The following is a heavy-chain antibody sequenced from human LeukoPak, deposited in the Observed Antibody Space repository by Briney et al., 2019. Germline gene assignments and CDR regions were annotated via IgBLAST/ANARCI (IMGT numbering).Heavy chain of an antibody. CDR1: GFTFSRYW. Sequence: QTGGSLRLSCAVSGFTFSRYWMTWVRQAPGKGLEWVANIKVDGSEKYYVDAVKGRFTISRDNSKNTLYLQMNSLRAEDTAVYYCAKDSFSGSYLKHGMDVWGQGTTVTVSS. J-gene: IGHJ6*02. V-gene: IGHV3-7*01. D-gene: IGHD3-10*01. CDR2: IKVDGSEK. CDR3: AKDSFSGSYLKHGMDV.